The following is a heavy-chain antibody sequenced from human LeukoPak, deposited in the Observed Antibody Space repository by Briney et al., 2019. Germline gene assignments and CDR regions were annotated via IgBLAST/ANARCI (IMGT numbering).Heavy chain of an antibody. V-gene: IGHV3-48*01. CDR2: ISSSSSTI. CDR1: GFTFSSCS. Sequence: GGSLRLSCAASGFTFSSCSMNWVRQAPGKGLEWVSYISSSSSTIYYADSVKGRFTISRDNAKNSLYLQMNSLRAEDTAVYYCARITPYYYYMDVWGKGTTVTVSS. J-gene: IGHJ6*03. CDR3: ARITPYYYYMDV. D-gene: IGHD4-23*01.